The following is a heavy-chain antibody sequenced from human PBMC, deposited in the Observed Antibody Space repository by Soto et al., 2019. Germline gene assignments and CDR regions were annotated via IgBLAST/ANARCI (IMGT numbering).Heavy chain of an antibody. CDR1: GFTFSSYA. CDR3: VMDIVGAGGVIDY. D-gene: IGHD1-26*01. J-gene: IGHJ4*02. V-gene: IGHV3-23*01. Sequence: EVQLLESGGGLVQPGGSLRLSCAASGFTFSSYAMSWVRQAPGKGLEWVSAISGSGGSTYYADSVKGRFTISRDNSKNALYLQMNSLRAEDTAVYYCVMDIVGAGGVIDYWGQGTLVTVSS. CDR2: ISGSGGST.